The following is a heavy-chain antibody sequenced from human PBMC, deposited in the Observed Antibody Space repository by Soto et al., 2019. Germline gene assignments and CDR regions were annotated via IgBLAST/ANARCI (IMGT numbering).Heavy chain of an antibody. Sequence: ALRVSWAASLFTFRTYARSWVLQSPGKWLEFFAGIVGNGDEYYADTVRGRFTISRDNSNNILYLQMYSLRAEDTAVYYCAKDRQPDGLWPFDSWGQGTQVTVSS. CDR1: LFTFRTYA. CDR2: IVGNGDE. CDR3: AKDRQPDGLWPFDS. J-gene: IGHJ4*02. V-gene: IGHV3-23*01. D-gene: IGHD2-8*01.